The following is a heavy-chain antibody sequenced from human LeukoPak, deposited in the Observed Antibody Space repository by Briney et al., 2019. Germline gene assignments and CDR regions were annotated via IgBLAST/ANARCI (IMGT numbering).Heavy chain of an antibody. Sequence: GGSLRLSCAASGFTFSSYSMNCVRQAPGKGLEWVSSITGSSSDIYYADSVKGRITISRDNAKNSLYLQMNSLRAEDTAVYYCARDLDSSAYYQGFDYWGQGTLVTVSS. V-gene: IGHV3-21*01. CDR2: ITGSSSDI. J-gene: IGHJ4*02. CDR1: GFTFSSYS. CDR3: ARDLDSSAYYQGFDY. D-gene: IGHD3-22*01.